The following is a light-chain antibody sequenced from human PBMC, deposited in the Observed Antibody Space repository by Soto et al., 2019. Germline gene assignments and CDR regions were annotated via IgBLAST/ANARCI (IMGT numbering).Light chain of an antibody. J-gene: IGLJ2*01. CDR2: EGS. CDR1: SSDVGSYNL. V-gene: IGLV2-23*01. CDR3: CSYAGSITHVV. Sequence: QSALTQPASVSGSPGQSITISGTGTSSDVGSYNLVSWYQQHQGKAPKLMIYEGSKRPSGVSNRFSGSKSGNTASLPISGLQAEDEADYYCCSYAGSITHVVFGGGTKLTVL.